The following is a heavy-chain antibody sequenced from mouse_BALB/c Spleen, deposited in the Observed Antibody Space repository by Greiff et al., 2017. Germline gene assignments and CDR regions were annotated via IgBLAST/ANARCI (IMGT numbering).Heavy chain of an antibody. CDR1: GYTFTSYY. J-gene: IGHJ2*01. CDR2: INPSNGGT. Sequence: VQLQQSGAELVKPGASVKLSCKASGYTFTSYYMYWVKQRPGQGLEWIGEINPSNGGTNFNEKFKSKATLTVDKSSSTAYMQLSSLTSEDSAVYYCTRGVSVFDYWGQGTTLTVSS. V-gene: IGHV1S81*02. CDR3: TRGVSVFDY.